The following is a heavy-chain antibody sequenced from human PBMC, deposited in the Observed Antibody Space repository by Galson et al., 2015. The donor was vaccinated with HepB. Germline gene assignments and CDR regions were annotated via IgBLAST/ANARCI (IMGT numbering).Heavy chain of an antibody. V-gene: IGHV4-59*08. Sequence: SETLSLTCTVSGDSIRSYYWSWIRQPPGKGLEWIGYIYHSGSTNYNPSLKSRSTISVDTSKNQFSLKLASVTAADTAVYYCARVRQSSDIDYWGQGTLVTVSS. J-gene: IGHJ4*02. CDR3: ARVRQSSDIDY. CDR2: IYHSGST. D-gene: IGHD6-19*01. CDR1: GDSIRSYY.